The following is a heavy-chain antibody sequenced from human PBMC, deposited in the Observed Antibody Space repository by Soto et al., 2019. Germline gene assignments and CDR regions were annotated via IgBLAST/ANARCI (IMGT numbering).Heavy chain of an antibody. CDR3: ATGSLYYYGSGGMWDS. J-gene: IGHJ4*02. CDR2: MHHSGAT. V-gene: IGHV4-4*02. CDR1: GGSMSSPNW. Sequence: QVRLQESGPGLVKPSGTLSLTCLVSGGSMSSPNWWSWVRQAPGKGLEWIAEMHHSGATNYNPSLKSRVIISIAKSKNQFSLTLSSVTAADTAVYYCATGSLYYYGSGGMWDSWGRGALVTVSS. D-gene: IGHD3-10*01.